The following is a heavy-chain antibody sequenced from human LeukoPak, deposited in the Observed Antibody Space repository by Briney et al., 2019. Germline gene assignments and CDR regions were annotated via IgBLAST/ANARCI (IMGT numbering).Heavy chain of an antibody. D-gene: IGHD3-10*01. CDR2: IKQDGSEK. V-gene: IGHV3-7*01. CDR3: ARAPEYYYGSGSYYKD. Sequence: TGGSLRLSCAASGFSFSNYWMYWVRQAPGKGLEWVANIKQDGSEKYYVDSVRGRFTISRDNAENSLYLQMNSLRAEDTAVYYCARAPEYYYGSGSYYKDWGQGTLVSVSS. J-gene: IGHJ4*02. CDR1: GFSFSNYW.